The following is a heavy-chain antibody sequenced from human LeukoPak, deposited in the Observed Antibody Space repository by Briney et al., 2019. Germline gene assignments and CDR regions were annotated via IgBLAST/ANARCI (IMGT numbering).Heavy chain of an antibody. CDR3: ARARYSYGYRIDH. CDR1: GGSISSYY. D-gene: IGHD5-18*01. V-gene: IGHV4-59*01. J-gene: IGHJ4*02. CDR2: IYYSGST. Sequence: PSETLSLTCTVSGGSISSYYWSWIRQPPGKGLEWIGYIYYSGSTNYNPSLKSRVTISVDTSKNQFSLKLSSVTAADTAVYYCARARYSYGYRIDHWGQGTLVTVSS.